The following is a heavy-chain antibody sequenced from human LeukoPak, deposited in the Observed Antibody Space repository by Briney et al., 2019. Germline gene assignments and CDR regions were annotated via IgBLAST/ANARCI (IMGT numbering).Heavy chain of an antibody. Sequence: PSETLSLTCTVSGGPISSSSYYWGWTRQPPGKGLEWIGSIYYSGSTYYNPSLKSRVTISVDTSKNQFSLKLSSVTAADTAVYYCARHGGRGWKYQLLYRPNWYFDLWGRGTLVTVSS. CDR1: GGPISSSSYY. J-gene: IGHJ2*01. V-gene: IGHV4-39*01. CDR3: ARHGGRGWKYQLLYRPNWYFDL. CDR2: IYYSGST. D-gene: IGHD2-2*02.